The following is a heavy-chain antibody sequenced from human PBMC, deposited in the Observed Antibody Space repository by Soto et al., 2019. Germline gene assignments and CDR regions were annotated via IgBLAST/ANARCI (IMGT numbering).Heavy chain of an antibody. J-gene: IGHJ4*02. D-gene: IGHD6-13*01. Sequence: PGGSLRLSCAASGFTFSDYYMSWIRQAPGKGLEWVSYISDSGNTIHYADSVKGRFTTSRDNAKNSLYLQTNSLRAEDTAVYYCARSYSSSPWSGDYFDYWGQGTLVTVSS. V-gene: IGHV3-11*01. CDR3: ARSYSSSPWSGDYFDY. CDR1: GFTFSDYY. CDR2: ISDSGNTI.